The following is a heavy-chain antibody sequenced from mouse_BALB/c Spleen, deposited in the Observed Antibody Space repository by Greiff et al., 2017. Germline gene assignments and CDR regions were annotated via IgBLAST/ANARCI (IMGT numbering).Heavy chain of an antibody. V-gene: IGHV1-55*01. D-gene: IGHD1-1*01. CDR3: ARRDYYGSSYEDWYFDV. J-gene: IGHJ1*01. CDR1: GYNFTSYW. Sequence: VKPGTSVKLSCKASGYNFTSYWINWVKLRPGQGLEWIGDIYPGSGSTNYNEKFKSKATLTVDTSSSTAYMQLSSLASEDSALYYCARRDYYGSSYEDWYFDVWGAGTTVTVSS. CDR2: IYPGSGST.